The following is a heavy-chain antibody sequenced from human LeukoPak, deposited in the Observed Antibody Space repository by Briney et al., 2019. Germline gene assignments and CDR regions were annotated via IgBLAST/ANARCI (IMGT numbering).Heavy chain of an antibody. CDR1: GLRFSNYA. J-gene: IGHJ4*02. CDR3: AKEGYSYPLNYFDS. Sequence: PGWSLRVSCAAAGLRFSNYAMSWVRQAPGTGREWVSSIRGTGGTTYSADSVKGRFTISRDKSKNPVSLQMNTVTAADTAVYYCAKEGYSYPLNYFDSWGQGNLVTVSS. V-gene: IGHV3-23*01. CDR2: IRGTGGTT. D-gene: IGHD5-12*01.